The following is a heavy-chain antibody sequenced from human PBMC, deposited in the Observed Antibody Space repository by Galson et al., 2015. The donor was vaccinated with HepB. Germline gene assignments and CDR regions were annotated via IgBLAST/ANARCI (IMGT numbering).Heavy chain of an antibody. CDR1: GFTFSSYG. Sequence: SLRLSCAASGFTFSSYGMHWVRQAPGKGLEWVAVISYDGSNKYYADSVKGRFTISRDNSKNTLYLQMNSLRAEDTAVYYCASPYSGYDFGVASPFDYWGQGTLVTVSS. J-gene: IGHJ4*02. V-gene: IGHV3-30*03. CDR3: ASPYSGYDFGVASPFDY. D-gene: IGHD5-12*01. CDR2: ISYDGSNK.